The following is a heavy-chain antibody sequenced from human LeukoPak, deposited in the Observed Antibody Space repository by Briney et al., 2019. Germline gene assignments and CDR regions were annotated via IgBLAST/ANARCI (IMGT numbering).Heavy chain of an antibody. CDR1: GYTFTGYY. V-gene: IGHV1-2*02. CDR3: ARARSIHYYDSSGYSY. D-gene: IGHD3-22*01. CDR2: INPNSGGT. Sequence: GASVKVSCKASGYTFTGYYMHWVRQAPGQGLEWMGWINPNSGGTNYAQKFQGRVTMTRDTSISTAYMELSRLRSDDTAVYYCARARSIHYYDSSGYSYWGQGTLVTVSS. J-gene: IGHJ4*02.